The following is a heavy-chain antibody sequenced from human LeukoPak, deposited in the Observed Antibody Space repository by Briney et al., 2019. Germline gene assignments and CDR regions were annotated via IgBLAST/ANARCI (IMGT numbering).Heavy chain of an antibody. D-gene: IGHD3-10*01. CDR3: AKDPYSYGSGSYVWFDP. CDR2: IRYDGSNK. Sequence: GGSLRLSCAASGFTFCSYGRHWVRQAPGKGLEWVAFIRYDGSNKYYADSVKGRFTISRDNSKNTLYLQMNSLRDEGTVVCYCAKDPYSYGSGSYVWFDPWGQGTLVTVSS. J-gene: IGHJ5*02. CDR1: GFTFCSYG. V-gene: IGHV3-30*02.